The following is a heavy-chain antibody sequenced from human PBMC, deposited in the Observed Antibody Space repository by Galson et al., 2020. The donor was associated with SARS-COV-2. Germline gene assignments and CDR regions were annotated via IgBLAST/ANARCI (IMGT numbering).Heavy chain of an antibody. J-gene: IGHJ4*02. D-gene: IGHD6-25*01. CDR3: ARFVEAANYFDY. CDR2: LRSKPNNYAT. Sequence: GGSLRLSCAASGFAFSGSAIHWVRKASGKGLEWVGRLRSKPNNYATAYAASVNDRFTVSRDDSKNTAYLQMNSLKTEDTALYYCARFVEAANYFDYWGQGALVTVSS. CDR1: GFAFSGSA. V-gene: IGHV3-73*01.